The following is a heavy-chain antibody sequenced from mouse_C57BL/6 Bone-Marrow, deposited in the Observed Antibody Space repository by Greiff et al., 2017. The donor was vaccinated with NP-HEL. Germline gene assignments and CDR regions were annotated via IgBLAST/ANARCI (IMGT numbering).Heavy chain of an antibody. CDR1: GYTFTSYW. V-gene: IGHV1-74*01. CDR3: AIGITTVVAPLDY. CDR2: IHPSDSDT. D-gene: IGHD1-1*01. J-gene: IGHJ2*01. Sequence: QVQLQQPGAELVKPGASVKVSCKASGYTFTSYWMHWVKQRPGQGLEWIGRIHPSDSDTNYNQKFKGKATLTVDESSSPAYMQLSSLTSEDSAVYYCAIGITTVVAPLDYWGQGTTLTVSS.